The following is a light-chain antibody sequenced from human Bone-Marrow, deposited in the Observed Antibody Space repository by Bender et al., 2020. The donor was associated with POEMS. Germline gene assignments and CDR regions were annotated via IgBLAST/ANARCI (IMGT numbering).Light chain of an antibody. J-gene: IGLJ2*01. V-gene: IGLV2-14*03. CDR2: DVS. CDR1: SSDTGDGAA. Sequence: QSARTQPASVSGSPGQSITISGTGASSDTGDGAAGAWYQEHAGKAPTLIFYDVSNWPSGVSDPFSASQSGTPASLTISGLQAEDEADYSCTSYTIPSLVVFGGGPKLTV. CDR3: TSYTIPSLVV.